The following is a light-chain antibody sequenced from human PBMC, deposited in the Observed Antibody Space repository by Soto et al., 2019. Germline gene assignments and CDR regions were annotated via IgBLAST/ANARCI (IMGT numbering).Light chain of an antibody. V-gene: IGKV3-11*01. Sequence: EIVLTQSPGTLSLSPGERATLSCRASESVSSYLAWYQQKPGQAPRLLIYDASSRATGIPARFSGSGSGTDFTLTISSLETEDFAVYYCQQHTNWPLTFGGGTKVDIK. CDR1: ESVSSY. CDR3: QQHTNWPLT. CDR2: DAS. J-gene: IGKJ4*01.